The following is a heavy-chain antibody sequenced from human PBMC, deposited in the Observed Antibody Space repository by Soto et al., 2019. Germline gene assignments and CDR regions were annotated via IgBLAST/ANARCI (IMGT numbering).Heavy chain of an antibody. D-gene: IGHD3-10*01. V-gene: IGHV4-39*01. CDR3: ARLTSAVPDI. CDR1: GGSMHSGSYY. J-gene: IGHJ3*02. Sequence: SETLSLTCTVSGGSMHSGSYYWGWIRQPPGKGLEWIGSIYYSGTTYYNPSLKSRVAISVDTSKNQFSLRLISVTAADTSVYYCARLTSAVPDIWGQGTMVTVSS. CDR2: IYYSGTT.